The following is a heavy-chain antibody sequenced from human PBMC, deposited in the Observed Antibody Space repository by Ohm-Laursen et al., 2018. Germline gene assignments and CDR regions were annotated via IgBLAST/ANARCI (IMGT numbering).Heavy chain of an antibody. J-gene: IGHJ4*02. CDR3: AKDADGRAVPMDY. D-gene: IGHD6-19*01. Sequence: SLRLSCAASGFTVSSNYMSWVRQAPGKGLEWVSVIYSGGSTYYADSVKGRFTISRDNSKNTPYLQMNSLRAEDTAVYYCAKDADGRAVPMDYWGQGTLVTVSS. V-gene: IGHV3-66*01. CDR2: IYSGGST. CDR1: GFTVSSNY.